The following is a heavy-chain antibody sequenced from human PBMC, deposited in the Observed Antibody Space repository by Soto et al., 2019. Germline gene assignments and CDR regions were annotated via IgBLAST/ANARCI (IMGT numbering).Heavy chain of an antibody. J-gene: IGHJ3*02. CDR3: ARANSYYYDSAFDI. D-gene: IGHD3-22*01. V-gene: IGHV4-59*12. CDR2: TNYSGST. CDR1: GGSISSYY. Sequence: QLQLQESGPGLVKPSETLSLNCTVSGGSISSYYWNWIRQPPGMGLEWIGYTNYSGSTAYNPSLKSRVTISVDTSKNQFSQKLASVTSPDTAVYYCARANSYYYDSAFDIWGQGTMVTVSS.